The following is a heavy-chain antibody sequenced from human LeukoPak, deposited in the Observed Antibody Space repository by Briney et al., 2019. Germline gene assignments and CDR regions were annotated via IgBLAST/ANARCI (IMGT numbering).Heavy chain of an antibody. CDR3: ARDYRGIAAAGKGSYYYYYYMDV. CDR1: GHTFTSYD. CDR2: MNPNSGNT. D-gene: IGHD6-13*01. J-gene: IGHJ6*03. Sequence: ASVKVSCKASGHTFTSYDISWVRQATGQGLEWMGWMNPNSGNTGYAQKFQGRVTMTRNTSISTAYMELSSLRSEDTAVYYCARDYRGIAAAGKGSYYYYYYMDVWGKGTTVTVSS. V-gene: IGHV1-8*01.